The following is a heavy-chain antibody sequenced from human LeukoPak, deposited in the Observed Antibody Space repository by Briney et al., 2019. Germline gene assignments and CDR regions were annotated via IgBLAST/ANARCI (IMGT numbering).Heavy chain of an antibody. CDR3: ARPLKEGGYYYGMDV. Sequence: GGSLRLSCAASGFTFSKYAMFWVRQAPGKGLEFVSAISSHGSSTYYGNSLKGRFNISRDNSKNTLYLQMRSLRPEDTAVYYWARPLKEGGYYYGMDVWGQGTTVTVSS. J-gene: IGHJ6*02. CDR1: GFTFSKYA. CDR2: ISSHGSST. D-gene: IGHD3-16*01. V-gene: IGHV3-64*01.